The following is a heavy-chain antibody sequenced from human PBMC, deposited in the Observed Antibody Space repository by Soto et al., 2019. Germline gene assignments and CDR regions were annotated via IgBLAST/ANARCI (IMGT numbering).Heavy chain of an antibody. J-gene: IGHJ3*02. CDR3: AKDRGLLTAKGAFDI. CDR2: ISGSGGST. Sequence: GGSLRLSCAASGFTFSSYAMSWVRQAPGKGLEWVSAISGSGGSTYYADSVKGRFTISRDNSKNTLYLQMNSLRAEDTAIYYCAKDRGLLTAKGAFDIWGQGTMVTVSS. D-gene: IGHD3-10*01. CDR1: GFTFSSYA. V-gene: IGHV3-23*01.